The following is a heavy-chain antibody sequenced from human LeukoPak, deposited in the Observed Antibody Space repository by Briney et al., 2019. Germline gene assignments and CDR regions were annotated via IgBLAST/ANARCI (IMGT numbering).Heavy chain of an antibody. CDR2: ISWNSGSI. J-gene: IGHJ6*02. Sequence: GGSLRLSCAASGFTFSSYAMSWVRQAPGKGLEWVSGISWNSGSIGYADSVKGRFTISRDNAKNSLYLQMNSLRAEDTALYYCAKTGDYDFWSGYYEYYGMDVWGQGTTVTVSS. CDR3: AKTGDYDFWSGYYEYYGMDV. CDR1: GFTFSSYA. V-gene: IGHV3-9*01. D-gene: IGHD3-3*01.